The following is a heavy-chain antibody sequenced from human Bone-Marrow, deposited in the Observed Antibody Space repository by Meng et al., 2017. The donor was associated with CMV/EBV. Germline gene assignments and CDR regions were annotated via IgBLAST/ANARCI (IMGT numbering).Heavy chain of an antibody. Sequence: ASVKVSCKASGYTFTDYYMHWVRQAPGQGLEWMGWINPNSGGTNYAQKFQGRVTMTRDTSTSTVYMELSSLRSEDTAVYYCARDLGDPTSNGSGSRKVGVYYYYGMDVWGQGTTVTVSS. V-gene: IGHV1-2*02. D-gene: IGHD3-10*01. J-gene: IGHJ6*01. CDR3: ARDLGDPTSNGSGSRKVGVYYYYGMDV. CDR1: GYTFTDYY. CDR2: INPNSGGT.